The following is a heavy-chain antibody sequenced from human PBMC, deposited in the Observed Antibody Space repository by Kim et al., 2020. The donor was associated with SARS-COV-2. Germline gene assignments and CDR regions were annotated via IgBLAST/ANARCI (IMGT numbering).Heavy chain of an antibody. CDR1: GFTFSSHP. D-gene: IGHD1-26*01. Sequence: GGSLRLSCAASGFTFSSHPMQWVRLATGKGLEWVSAIGTAGDTYYPGSVKGRFTISRENAKNSLYLQMNSLRAGDTAIYHCVRQAVGATGHFDYWGQGTL. CDR2: IGTAGDT. CDR3: VRQAVGATGHFDY. V-gene: IGHV3-13*04. J-gene: IGHJ4*02.